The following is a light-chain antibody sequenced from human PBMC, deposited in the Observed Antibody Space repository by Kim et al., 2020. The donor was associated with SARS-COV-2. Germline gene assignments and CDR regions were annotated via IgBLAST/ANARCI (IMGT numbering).Light chain of an antibody. Sequence: VSPGQTASITCSGDKSGDKYACWYQQKPGQSPVLVIYQDSKRPSGIPERFSGSNSGNTATLTISGTQAMDEADYYCQAWDSSTYVFGTGTKVTVL. CDR3: QAWDSSTYV. J-gene: IGLJ1*01. CDR1: KSGDKY. V-gene: IGLV3-1*01. CDR2: QDS.